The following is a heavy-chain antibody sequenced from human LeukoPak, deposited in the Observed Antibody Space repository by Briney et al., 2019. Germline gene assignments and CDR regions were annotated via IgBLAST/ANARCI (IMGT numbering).Heavy chain of an antibody. CDR3: ARFREKYYDFWSGYWTTYYYYGMDV. V-gene: IGHV4-31*03. J-gene: IGHJ6*02. D-gene: IGHD3-3*01. CDR1: GGSISSGGYY. Sequence: PSETLSLTCTVSGGSISSGGYYWSWIRQHPGKGLEWIGYIYYSGSTYYNPSLKSRVTISVDTSKNQFSLKLSSVTAADTAVYYCARFREKYYDFWSGYWTTYYYYGMDVWGQGTTVTVSS. CDR2: IYYSGST.